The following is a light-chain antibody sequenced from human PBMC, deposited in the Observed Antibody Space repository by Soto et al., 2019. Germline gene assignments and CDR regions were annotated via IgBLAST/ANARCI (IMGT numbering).Light chain of an antibody. J-gene: IGLJ7*01. CDR2: IND. V-gene: IGLV1-36*01. CDR1: SSNIGNNA. Sequence: QSVLTQPPSVSEAPRQRVTISCSGSSSNIGNNAVNWYQHLPGTAPKLLIYINDQRPSGVPARFSGSTSGTSASLAISGLQSDDEAHYYCATWDDSLNAAVFGGGTQLTVL. CDR3: ATWDDSLNAAV.